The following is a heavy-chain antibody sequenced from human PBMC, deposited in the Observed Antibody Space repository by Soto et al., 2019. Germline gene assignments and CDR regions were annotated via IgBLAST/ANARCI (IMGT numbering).Heavy chain of an antibody. J-gene: IGHJ4*02. V-gene: IGHV4-59*08. CDR2: IFYSGST. D-gene: IGHD4-17*01. CDR3: ATYDYSFDY. CDR1: GDISSYY. Sequence: QVQLQESGPGLVKPSETLSLTCTVSGDISSYYWSWIRQPPGKGLEWIGNIFYSGSTNYNPSLKSRVTISVDTSKNQSSLRLSSVTAADTAVYYCATYDYSFDYWGQGTLVTVSS.